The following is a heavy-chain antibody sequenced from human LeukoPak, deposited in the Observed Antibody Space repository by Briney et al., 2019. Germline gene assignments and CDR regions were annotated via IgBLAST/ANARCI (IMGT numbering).Heavy chain of an antibody. CDR1: GFTFSSYN. CDR3: AKDGVWIGEKKANMDI. J-gene: IGHJ6*03. CDR2: ITSSSSYV. V-gene: IGHV3-21*04. D-gene: IGHD3-10*01. Sequence: GGSLRLSCEASGFTFSSYNMNWVRQAPGKRLEWVSSITSSSSYVFYADSVKGRFTISRDNSRNTLYLQMNSLRAEDTAVYYCAKDGVWIGEKKANMDIWGKGTTV.